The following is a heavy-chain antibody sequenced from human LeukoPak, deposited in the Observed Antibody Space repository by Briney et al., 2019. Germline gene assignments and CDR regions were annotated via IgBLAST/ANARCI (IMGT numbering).Heavy chain of an antibody. V-gene: IGHV3-23*01. Sequence: PGGSLRLSCAASGFTFSSYAMGWVRQAPGKGLEWVSAISGSGGSTYYADSVKGRFTISRDNSKNTLYLQMNSLRAEDTAVYYCAKDYCSGGSCYHQPAIEYFQHWGQGTLVTVSS. CDR3: AKDYCSGGSCYHQPAIEYFQH. CDR2: ISGSGGST. CDR1: GFTFSSYA. D-gene: IGHD2-15*01. J-gene: IGHJ1*01.